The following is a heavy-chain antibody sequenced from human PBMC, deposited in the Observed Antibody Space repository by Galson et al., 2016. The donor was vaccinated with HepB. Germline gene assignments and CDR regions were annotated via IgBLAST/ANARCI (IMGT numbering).Heavy chain of an antibody. D-gene: IGHD3-9*01. CDR1: GDSISSSNW. CDR3: AREAHPATFDSPFDH. CDR2: IHHSGNT. V-gene: IGHV4-4*02. J-gene: IGHJ5*02. Sequence: ETLSLTCAVSGDSISSSNWWSWVRQPPGKGLEWIGEIHHSGNTNYSPSLKSRVTISTDKSKNQFSLRLSSVTAADTAVYYCAREAHPATFDSPFDHWGQGTLVTVSS.